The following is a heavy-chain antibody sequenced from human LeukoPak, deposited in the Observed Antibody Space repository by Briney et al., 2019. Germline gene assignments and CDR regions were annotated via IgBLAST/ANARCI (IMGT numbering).Heavy chain of an antibody. D-gene: IGHD1-26*01. CDR2: ISYDGSNK. CDR1: GFTFSSYG. V-gene: IGHV3-30*18. Sequence: PGGSLRLSCAASGFTFSSYGMHWVRQAPGKGLEWVAVISYDGSNKYYADSVKGRFTISRDNSKNTLYLQMNSLRAEDTAVYYCAKDRAWELRNKGDSFDYWGQGTLVTVSS. CDR3: AKDRAWELRNKGDSFDY. J-gene: IGHJ4*02.